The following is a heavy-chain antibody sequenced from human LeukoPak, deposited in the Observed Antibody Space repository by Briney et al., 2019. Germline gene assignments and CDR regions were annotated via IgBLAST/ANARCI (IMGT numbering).Heavy chain of an antibody. J-gene: IGHJ4*02. CDR1: GFTVSSYY. CDR2: IYTGGGR. V-gene: IGHV3-53*01. Sequence: GGSLRLSCAASGFTVSSYYMAWVRQAPGKELEWVSVIYTGGGRYYADSVRGRFTISRDTSKNMVFLQMNSLRVEDTAVYYCARGIDYWGRGTLVTVSS. CDR3: ARGIDY.